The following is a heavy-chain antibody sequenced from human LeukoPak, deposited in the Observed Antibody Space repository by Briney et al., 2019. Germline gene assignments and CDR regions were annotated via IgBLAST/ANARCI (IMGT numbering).Heavy chain of an antibody. D-gene: IGHD5-24*01. CDR3: ARWKMRDGYNYYFDY. CDR1: GGSITRYY. V-gene: IGHV4-59*06. Sequence: SETLSLTCSVSGGSITRYYWTWIRQPAGKGLEWIGYIYYSGSTYYNPSLKSRVTITVDTSKNQFSLKLSSVTAADTAVYYCARWKMRDGYNYYFDYWGQGTLVTVSS. CDR2: IYYSGST. J-gene: IGHJ4*02.